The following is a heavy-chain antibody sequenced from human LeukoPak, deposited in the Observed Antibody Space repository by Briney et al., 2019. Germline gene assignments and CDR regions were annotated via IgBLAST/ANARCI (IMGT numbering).Heavy chain of an antibody. CDR3: ARDYSGYDYFDS. Sequence: SETLSLTCTVSGGSISRGGSYWSWIRQHPEKGLEWIGYISYSGSAYYNTSLKSRITMSVDTSKNQYSLKLSSVTAADTAVYYCARDYSGYDYFDSWGQGTLVTVSS. J-gene: IGHJ4*02. CDR2: ISYSGSA. CDR1: GGSISRGGSY. D-gene: IGHD5-12*01. V-gene: IGHV4-31*03.